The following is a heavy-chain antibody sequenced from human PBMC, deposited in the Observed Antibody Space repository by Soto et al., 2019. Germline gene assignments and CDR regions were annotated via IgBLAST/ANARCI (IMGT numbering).Heavy chain of an antibody. J-gene: IGHJ4*02. CDR1: GFSLSTNAVG. Sequence: QITLKESDPTLVIPTQTLTLTCTFSGFSLSTNAVGVGWIRQPPGKALEWLALIYWDDDKRYSPSLKSRLTITKDTSKNQVVLTMTNMDPVDTATYYCAHTPTYYGDCNFDYWGQGTLVTVSS. D-gene: IGHD4-17*01. V-gene: IGHV2-5*02. CDR2: IYWDDDK. CDR3: AHTPTYYGDCNFDY.